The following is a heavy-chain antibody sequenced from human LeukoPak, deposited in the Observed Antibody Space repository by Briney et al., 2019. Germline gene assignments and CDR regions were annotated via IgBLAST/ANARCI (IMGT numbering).Heavy chain of an antibody. V-gene: IGHV5-51*01. J-gene: IGHJ4*02. CDR2: IYPGDSDT. D-gene: IGHD2-2*01. Sequence: GESLKISCKGPGYSFTSYWIGWVRQMPGKGLEWMGIIYPGDSDTRYSPSFQGQVTISADKSISTAYLQWSSLKASDTAIYYCARRPYCSSTSCYRNFDYWGQGTLVTVSS. CDR1: GYSFTSYW. CDR3: ARRPYCSSTSCYRNFDY.